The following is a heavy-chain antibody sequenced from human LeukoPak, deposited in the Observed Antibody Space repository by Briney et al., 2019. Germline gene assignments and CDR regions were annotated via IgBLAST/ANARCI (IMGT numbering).Heavy chain of an antibody. CDR1: GGTFSSYA. D-gene: IGHD4-17*01. CDR3: ARGVYGDYLEYFQH. J-gene: IGHJ1*01. CDR2: IIPIFGTA. Sequence: SVKVSCKASGGTFSSYAISWVRQAPGQGLEWMGGIIPIFGTANYAQKFQGRGTITTDESTSTTSMELSSLRSEDTAVYYCARGVYGDYLEYFQHWGQGTLVTVSS. V-gene: IGHV1-69*05.